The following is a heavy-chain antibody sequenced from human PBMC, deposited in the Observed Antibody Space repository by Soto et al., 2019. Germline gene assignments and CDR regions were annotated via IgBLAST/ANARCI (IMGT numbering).Heavy chain of an antibody. J-gene: IGHJ4*02. V-gene: IGHV1-2*02. CDR1: GYTFTGYY. D-gene: IGHD3-3*01. CDR2: INPNGGGT. CDR3: ARSQGSGDYYFDY. Sequence: QVQLVQSGAEVKKPGASVKVSCKASGYTFTGYYMHWVRQAPGQGLEWMGWINPNGGGTNYAQKFQGRVTMTRDTSISTAYMELSRLRSDDTAVYYCARSQGSGDYYFDYWGQGTLVTVSS.